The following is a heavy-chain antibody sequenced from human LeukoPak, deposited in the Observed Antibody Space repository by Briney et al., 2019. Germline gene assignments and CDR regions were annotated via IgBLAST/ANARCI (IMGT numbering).Heavy chain of an antibody. CDR2: IIPIFGTA. Sequence: ASVKVSCKASGYTFTGYYMHWVRQAPGQGLEWMGGIIPIFGTANYAQKFQGRVTITADESTSTAYMELSSLRSEDTAVYYCASNHFCGGDCYSTHYWGQGTLVTVSS. D-gene: IGHD2-21*02. CDR3: ASNHFCGGDCYSTHY. J-gene: IGHJ4*02. CDR1: GYTFTGYY. V-gene: IGHV1-69*13.